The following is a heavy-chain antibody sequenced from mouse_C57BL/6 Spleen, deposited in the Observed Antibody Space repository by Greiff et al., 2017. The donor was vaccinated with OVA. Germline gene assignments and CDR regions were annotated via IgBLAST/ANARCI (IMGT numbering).Heavy chain of an antibody. V-gene: IGHV1-69*01. CDR1: GYTFTSYW. Sequence: VQLQQPGAELVMPGASVKLSCKASGYTFTSYWMHWVKQRPGQGLEWIGEIDPSDSNTNYNQKFKGKSTLTVDKSSSTAYMQLSSLTSEDSAVYYVSRSLSTTVVAPAYWGQGTTLTVSA. J-gene: IGHJ2*01. CDR3: SRSLSTTVVAPAY. D-gene: IGHD1-1*01. CDR2: IDPSDSNT.